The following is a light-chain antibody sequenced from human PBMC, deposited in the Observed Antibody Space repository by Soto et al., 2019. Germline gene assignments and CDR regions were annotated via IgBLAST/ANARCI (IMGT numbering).Light chain of an antibody. CDR1: QSISSY. V-gene: IGKV1-39*01. J-gene: IGKJ1*01. Sequence: DIQMTQSTSSLSASVGDRVTITCRASQSISSYLNWYQQKPGKAPKLLIYAASSLQSGVPSRFSGSGSGTDFTLTISSLQPEDFATYYCQQSYSTLWTFGQGTKVDI. CDR2: AAS. CDR3: QQSYSTLWT.